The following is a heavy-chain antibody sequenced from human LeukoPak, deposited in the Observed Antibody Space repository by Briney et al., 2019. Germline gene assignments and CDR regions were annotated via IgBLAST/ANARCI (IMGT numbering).Heavy chain of an antibody. CDR2: IYYSGST. CDR3: ARGGGSGSYYRYFDY. Sequence: PSETLSLTCTVSGGSVSSYYWSWIRQPPGKGLEWIGYIYYSGSTNYNPSLKSRVTVSVDTSKNQLSLKLSSATAADTAVYYCARGGGSGSYYRYFDYWGQGTLVTVSS. CDR1: GGSVSSYY. D-gene: IGHD3-10*01. V-gene: IGHV4-59*02. J-gene: IGHJ4*02.